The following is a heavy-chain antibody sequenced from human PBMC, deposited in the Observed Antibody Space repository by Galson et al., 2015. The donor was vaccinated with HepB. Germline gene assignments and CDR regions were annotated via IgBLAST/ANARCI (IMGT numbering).Heavy chain of an antibody. CDR2: IYYSGST. D-gene: IGHD2-2*01. J-gene: IGHJ5*02. Sequence: TLSLTCTVSGGSISSGDYYWSWIRQPPGKGLEWIGYIYYSGSTYYNPSLKSRVTISVDTSKNQFSLKLSSVTAADTAVYYCARAAAYCSSTSCYPNWLDPWGQGTLVTVSS. CDR1: GGSISSGDYY. V-gene: IGHV4-30-4*01. CDR3: ARAAAYCSSTSCYPNWLDP.